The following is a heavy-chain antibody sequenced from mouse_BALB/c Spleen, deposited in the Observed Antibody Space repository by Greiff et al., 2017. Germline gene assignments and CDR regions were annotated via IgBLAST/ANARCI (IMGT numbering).Heavy chain of an antibody. J-gene: IGHJ2*01. CDR2: ISYSGST. Sequence: DVKLVESGPGLVKPSQSLSLTCTVTGYSITSDYAWNWIRQFPGNKLEWMGYISYSGSTSYNPSLKSRISITRDTSKNQFFLQLNSVTTEDTATYYCARRGIYYYGRDYFDYWGQGTTLTVSS. CDR3: ARRGIYYYGRDYFDY. V-gene: IGHV3-2*02. D-gene: IGHD1-1*01. CDR1: GYSITSDYA.